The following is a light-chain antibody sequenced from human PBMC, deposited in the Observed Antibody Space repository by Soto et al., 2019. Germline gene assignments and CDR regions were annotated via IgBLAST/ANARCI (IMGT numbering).Light chain of an antibody. CDR2: WAS. Sequence: DIVMTQSPEYLAGSLGERATINCKSSQSVLYTPNAKNYLAWYQQKPGQPPKLLLYWASTRELGVPDRFSGSGSGTDFTLTISSLQAEDVAVYFCQQYYTTPRTFGHGTKVDIK. V-gene: IGKV4-1*01. CDR1: QSVLYTPNAKNY. J-gene: IGKJ1*01. CDR3: QQYYTTPRT.